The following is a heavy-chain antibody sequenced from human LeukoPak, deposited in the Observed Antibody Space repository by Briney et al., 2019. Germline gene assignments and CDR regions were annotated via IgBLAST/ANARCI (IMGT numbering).Heavy chain of an antibody. CDR3: ARKTLLGGFFDY. CDR2: ISSSGNPI. V-gene: IGHV3-11*04. Sequence: EGSLRLSCAASGFTFSDYYMSWIRQAPGKGLEWVSHISSSGNPIYYADSVKGRFTISRDNAKNSLYLQMNSLRAEDTAVYYCARKTLLGGFFDYWGQGTLVPVSS. D-gene: IGHD3-16*01. J-gene: IGHJ4*02. CDR1: GFTFSDYY.